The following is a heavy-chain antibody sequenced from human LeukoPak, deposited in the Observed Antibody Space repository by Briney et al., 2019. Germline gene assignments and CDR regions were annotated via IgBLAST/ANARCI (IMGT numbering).Heavy chain of an antibody. CDR3: ARADRLHGGPYLIGP. J-gene: IGHJ5*02. CDR1: GYSFTDYY. Sequence: GASVKVSCKTSGYSFTDYYMHWVRQAPGQGLEWMGWINPNSGGTSSAQKFQGRVTMTRDTSITRVYMEVNWLTSDDTAIYYCARADRLHGGPYLIGPWGQGTLVTVSS. CDR2: INPNSGGT. D-gene: IGHD2-21*01. V-gene: IGHV1-2*02.